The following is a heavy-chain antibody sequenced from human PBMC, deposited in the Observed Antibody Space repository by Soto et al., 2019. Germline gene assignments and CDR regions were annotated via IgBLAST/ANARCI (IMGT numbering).Heavy chain of an antibody. CDR3: ARLNSSGYYSDAFDI. D-gene: IGHD3-22*01. CDR2: IYYSGST. CDR1: GGSISSGDYY. J-gene: IGHJ3*02. Sequence: SETLSLTCTVSGGSISSGDYYWSWIRQPPGKGLEWIGYIYYSGSTYYNTSLKSRVTISVDTSKNQFSLKLSSVTAADTAVYYCARLNSSGYYSDAFDIWGQGTMVTVSS. V-gene: IGHV4-30-4*01.